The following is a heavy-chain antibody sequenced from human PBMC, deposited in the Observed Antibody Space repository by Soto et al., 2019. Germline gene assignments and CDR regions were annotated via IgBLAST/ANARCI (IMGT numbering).Heavy chain of an antibody. CDR3: VKVSRWCSSTSCYNWFDP. V-gene: IGHV3-23*01. J-gene: IGHJ5*02. D-gene: IGHD2-2*01. CDR2: ISGSGGST. CDR1: GFTFSSYG. Sequence: GGSLRLSCAASGFTFSSYGMSWVRQAPGKGLEWVSVISGSGGSTYYADSVKGRFTISRDNSKNTLYLQMSSLRVEDTAVYYCVKVSRWCSSTSCYNWFDPWGQGTLLTVSS.